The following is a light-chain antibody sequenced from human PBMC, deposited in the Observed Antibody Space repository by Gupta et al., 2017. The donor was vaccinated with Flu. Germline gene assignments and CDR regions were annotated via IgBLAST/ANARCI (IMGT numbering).Light chain of an antibody. V-gene: IGLV1-47*01. CDR1: NSNIGINY. J-gene: IGLJ2*01. Sequence: QSVLTQPPSPSGPPGQRVTFSCSGGNSNIGINYVYWYQQLPGAAPKLIIYKSNQRPSGVPDRFSGSKSGTSASLAISGLRAEDEAEYYCATWDDSRSDVVFGGGTKLTVL. CDR3: ATWDDSRSDVV. CDR2: KSN.